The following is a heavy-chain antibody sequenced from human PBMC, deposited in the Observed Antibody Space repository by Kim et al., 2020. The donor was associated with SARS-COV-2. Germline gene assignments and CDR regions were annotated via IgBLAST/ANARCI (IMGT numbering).Heavy chain of an antibody. CDR2: ISGSGGST. V-gene: IGHV3-23*01. D-gene: IGHD3-3*01. J-gene: IGHJ6*02. Sequence: GGSLRLSCAASGFTFSSYAMSWVRQAPGKGLEWVSAISGSGGSTYYADSVKGRFTISRDNSKNTLYLQMNSLRAEDTAVYYCATKRGYDLWSDDYYYGMGVWGQGTTDTVSS. CDR3: ATKRGYDLWSDDYYYGMGV. CDR1: GFTFSSYA.